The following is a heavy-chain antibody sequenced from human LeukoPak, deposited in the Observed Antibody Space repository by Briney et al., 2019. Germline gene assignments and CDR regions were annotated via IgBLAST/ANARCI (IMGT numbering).Heavy chain of an antibody. D-gene: IGHD1-14*01. V-gene: IGHV1-8*01. CDR1: GFTFTSSD. J-gene: IGHJ3*01. CDR3: AIRTTYDAFDL. Sequence: ASVKVSCKASGFTFTSSDFNWVRQATGQGLEWMGWMNANSGNTGYAQKFQDRVTMTRNTSITTAYMELSSLRSDDTAVYYCAIRTTYDAFDLWGQGTMVTVSS. CDR2: MNANSGNT.